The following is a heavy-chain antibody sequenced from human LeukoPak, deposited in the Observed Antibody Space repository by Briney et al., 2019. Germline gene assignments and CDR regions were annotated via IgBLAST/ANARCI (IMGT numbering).Heavy chain of an antibody. CDR2: IYPGDSDT. CDR1: GYSFTSYW. J-gene: IGHJ6*02. CDR3: ATGTALYYYGMDV. Sequence: GESLKISCKGSGYSFTSYWIGWVRQMPGKGLEWMGIIYPGDSDTRYSPSFQGQVTISADKSISTAYLQWSSLEASDTAMYYCATGTALYYYGMDVWGQGTTVTVSS. V-gene: IGHV5-51*01.